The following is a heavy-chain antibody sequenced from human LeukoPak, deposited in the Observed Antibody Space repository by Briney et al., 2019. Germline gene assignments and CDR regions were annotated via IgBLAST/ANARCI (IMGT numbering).Heavy chain of an antibody. V-gene: IGHV1-8*03. CDR3: ARRLGLRWDLQAFDI. D-gene: IGHD4-23*01. CDR1: LYTFTSHD. J-gene: IGHJ3*02. Sequence: ASVKVSCKASLYTFTSHDINWVRQATGQGLEWMGWMNPNSGNTGYPQKFQGRVTITRNNSISTAYMELSSLRSEDTAVYYCARRLGLRWDLQAFDIWGQGTMVTVPS. CDR2: MNPNSGNT.